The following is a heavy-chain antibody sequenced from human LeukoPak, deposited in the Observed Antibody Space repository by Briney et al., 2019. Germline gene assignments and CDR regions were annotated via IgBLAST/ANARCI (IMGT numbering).Heavy chain of an antibody. CDR2: IYYSGST. D-gene: IGHD1-26*01. J-gene: IGHJ4*02. Sequence: PSETLSLTSTVSGGSISSYHWSWIRQPPEKGLEWIGYIYYSGSTNYNPSLKSRVTISVDTSKNQFSLKLSSVTAADTAVYYCARHPSRYSGSDYWGQGTLVTVSS. V-gene: IGHV4-59*01. CDR3: ARHPSRYSGSDY. CDR1: GGSISSYH.